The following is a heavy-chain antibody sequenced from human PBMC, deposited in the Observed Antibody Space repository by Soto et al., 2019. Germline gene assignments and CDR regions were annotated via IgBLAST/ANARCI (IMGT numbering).Heavy chain of an antibody. CDR3: ARMYSSGSGWFHP. D-gene: IGHD6-19*01. V-gene: IGHV4-31*03. CDR1: GYSISAGGYY. J-gene: IGHJ5*02. Sequence: SETLSLTCFVSGYSISAGGYYWSWIRHHPGKGLEWIGSFYSSGSIIYNPSLRSRVSISGDTSSNQFSMSLTSVTAADTARYYCARMYSSGSGWFHPWGQGTLVTV. CDR2: FYSSGSI.